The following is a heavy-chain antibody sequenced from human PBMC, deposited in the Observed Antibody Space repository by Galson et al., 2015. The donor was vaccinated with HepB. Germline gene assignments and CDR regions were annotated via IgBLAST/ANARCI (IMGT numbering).Heavy chain of an antibody. CDR3: AKSYYYDSSGYLDAFDI. CDR2: ISAYNRKT. D-gene: IGHD3-22*01. Sequence: SVKVSCKASGYTFSSYSITWVRLAPGQGLEWMGWISAYNRKTDYARQLQGRVTMTTDTSTSTAYMELRSLRSDDTAVYYCAKSYYYDSSGYLDAFDIWGQGTMVTVSS. V-gene: IGHV1-18*01. CDR1: GYTFSSYS. J-gene: IGHJ3*02.